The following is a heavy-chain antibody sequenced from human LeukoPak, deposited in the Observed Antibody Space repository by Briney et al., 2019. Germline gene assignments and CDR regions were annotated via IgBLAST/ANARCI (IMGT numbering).Heavy chain of an antibody. Sequence: SQTLSLTCTVSGGSISSGASDWGWIRQHPRRGLERVGYINQRGSTYYNPSLGSRVTMSLDKSKNQFSLKLSSVTAADSAVYYCARAARQGFTMIVVPFFYFDLWGRGTLVTVSS. CDR2: INQRGST. CDR3: ARAARQGFTMIVVPFFYFDL. V-gene: IGHV4-31*03. CDR1: GGSISSGASD. D-gene: IGHD3-22*01. J-gene: IGHJ2*01.